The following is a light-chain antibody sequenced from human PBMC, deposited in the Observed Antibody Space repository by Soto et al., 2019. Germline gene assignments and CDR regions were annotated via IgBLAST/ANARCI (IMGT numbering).Light chain of an antibody. V-gene: IGKV2-28*01. CDR2: LGS. Sequence: DIVMTQSPLSLSVTPGEPASISCRSSQSLLHTNAYNYLDWYLQKPGQSPQLLIYLGSNRASGVPDRFSGSGSGTDFTLKISRAEAEDVGVYYCMQALQTPLTFGGGTKVEIK. CDR1: QSLLHTNAYNY. J-gene: IGKJ4*01. CDR3: MQALQTPLT.